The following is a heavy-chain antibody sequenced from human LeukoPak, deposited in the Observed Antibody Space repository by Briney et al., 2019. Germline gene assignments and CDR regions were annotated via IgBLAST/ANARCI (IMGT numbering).Heavy chain of an antibody. V-gene: IGHV4-4*02. J-gene: IGHJ3*02. D-gene: IGHD3-22*01. CDR2: IYHSGST. CDR3: ARDKDYFDSGGAFDI. Sequence: SETLSLTCAVSGGSISSSNWWSWVRQPPGKGLEWIGEIYHSGSTNYNPSLKSRVTMSVDTSKNQFSLKLSSVTAPDTAVYYCARDKDYFDSGGAFDIWGQGTMVSVSS. CDR1: GGSISSSNW.